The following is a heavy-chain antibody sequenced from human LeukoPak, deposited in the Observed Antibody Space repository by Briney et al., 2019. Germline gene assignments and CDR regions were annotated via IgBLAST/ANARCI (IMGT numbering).Heavy chain of an antibody. Sequence: GGSLRLSCAASGFTFSYYSMNWVRQAPGKGLEWVSYISTSSTIYYADSVKGRFTFSRDNAKNSVYLQMNSLRDEDTAVYYCARPHGIAVAGSFDSWGQGTLVTVSS. V-gene: IGHV3-48*02. CDR1: GFTFSYYS. J-gene: IGHJ4*02. D-gene: IGHD6-19*01. CDR2: ISTSSTI. CDR3: ARPHGIAVAGSFDS.